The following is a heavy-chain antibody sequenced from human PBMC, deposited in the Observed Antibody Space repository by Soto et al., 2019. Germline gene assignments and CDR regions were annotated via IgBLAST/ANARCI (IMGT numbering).Heavy chain of an antibody. D-gene: IGHD3-3*01. V-gene: IGHV3-23*01. J-gene: IGHJ6*02. Sequence: GGSLRLSCAASGFTFSSYAMSWVRQAPGKGLEWVSAISGSGGSTYYADSVKGRFTISRDNSTNTLYLQMNSLRAEDTAVYYCAKPLFWSGYYTTSHYYGMDVWGQGTTVTVS. CDR2: ISGSGGST. CDR3: AKPLFWSGYYTTSHYYGMDV. CDR1: GFTFSSYA.